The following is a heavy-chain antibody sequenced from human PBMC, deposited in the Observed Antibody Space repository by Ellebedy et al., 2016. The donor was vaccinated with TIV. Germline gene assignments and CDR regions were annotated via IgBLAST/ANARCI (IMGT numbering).Heavy chain of an antibody. V-gene: IGHV3-30*18. CDR1: GFTFSSYG. J-gene: IGHJ6*03. CDR2: ISYDGSNK. Sequence: GESLKISXAASGFTFSSYGMHWVRQAPGKGLEWVAVISYDGSNKYYADSVKGRFTISRDNSKNTLYLQMNSLRAEDTAVYYCAKEGRLRLDYDPYYMDVWGKGTTVTVSS. CDR3: AKEGRLRLDYDPYYMDV. D-gene: IGHD3-3*01.